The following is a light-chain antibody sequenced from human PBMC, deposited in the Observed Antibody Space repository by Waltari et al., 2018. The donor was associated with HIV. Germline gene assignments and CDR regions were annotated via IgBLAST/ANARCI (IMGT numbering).Light chain of an antibody. CDR1: KLGDKY. Sequence: SYVLTQPPSVSVSPGQTASIACSGSKLGDKYAFWYQQKPGQSPISFIYEDTKRPSGIPERFSGSNSGDTATLTISGTQPVDEADYFCQAWGSSTVQFGGGTKLTVL. V-gene: IGLV3-1*01. CDR3: QAWGSSTVQ. J-gene: IGLJ2*01. CDR2: EDT.